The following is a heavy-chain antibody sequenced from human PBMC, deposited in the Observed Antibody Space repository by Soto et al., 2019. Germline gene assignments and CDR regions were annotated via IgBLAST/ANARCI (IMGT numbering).Heavy chain of an antibody. CDR1: GFTFSSYG. V-gene: IGHV3-33*01. J-gene: IGHJ5*02. CDR2: IWYDGSNK. Sequence: GGSLRLSCAASGFTFSSYGMHWVRQAPGKGLEWVAVIWYDGSNKYYADSVKGRFTISRDNSKNTLYLQMNSLRAEDTAVYYCSSTLIAAPLRSPNWFDPWGQGTLVTVSS. D-gene: IGHD6-13*01. CDR3: SSTLIAAPLRSPNWFDP.